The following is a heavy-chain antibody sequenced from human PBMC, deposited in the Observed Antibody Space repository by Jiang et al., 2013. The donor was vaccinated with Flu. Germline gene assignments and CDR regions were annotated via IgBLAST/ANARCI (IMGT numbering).Heavy chain of an antibody. V-gene: IGHV3-30-3*01. CDR1: FSSYA. CDR2: ISYDGSNK. CDR3: ARDPGESWSSGTLDY. J-gene: IGHJ4*02. D-gene: IGHD6-19*01. Sequence: FSSYAMHWVRQLQARAGVVAVISYDGSNKYYADSVKGRFTISRDNSKNTLYLQMNSLRAEDTAVYYCARDPGESWSSGTLDYWGQGTLVTVSS.